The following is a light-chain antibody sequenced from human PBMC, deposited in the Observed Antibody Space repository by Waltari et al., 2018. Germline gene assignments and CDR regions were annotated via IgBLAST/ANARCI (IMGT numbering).Light chain of an antibody. J-gene: IGKJ4*01. V-gene: IGKV3-11*01. Sequence: EIFLTQSPATLSVSPGERATLFCRAIQNIDTFLVWYQQNPGQSPKLLTNDASTRATGIPARFSGSGSGTEFSLTIDSLEPEDFAVYYCHQRSAWPLTFGGGTKLDIK. CDR3: HQRSAWPLT. CDR1: QNIDTF. CDR2: DAS.